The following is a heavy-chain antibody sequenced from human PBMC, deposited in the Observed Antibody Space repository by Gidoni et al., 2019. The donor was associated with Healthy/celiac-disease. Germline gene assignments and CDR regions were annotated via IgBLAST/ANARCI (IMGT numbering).Heavy chain of an antibody. V-gene: IGHV3-73*01. J-gene: IGHJ6*03. CDR2: IRSKANSYAT. CDR3: TRGITGTTGYMDV. CDR1: GRTCSGSA. Sequence: EVRQVETGGGWGEHGGTGKLTGAAAGRTCSGSAMHWVRQASGKGLEWVGRIRSKANSYATAYAASVTGRFTISRDDSKNTAYLQMNSLKTEDTAVYYCTRGITGTTGYMDVWGKGTTVTVSS. D-gene: IGHD1-7*01.